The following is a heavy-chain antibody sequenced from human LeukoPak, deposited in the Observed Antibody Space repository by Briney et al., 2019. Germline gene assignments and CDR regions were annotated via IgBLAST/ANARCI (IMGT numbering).Heavy chain of an antibody. J-gene: IGHJ4*02. CDR2: IYTSGST. D-gene: IGHD3-16*02. CDR3: ARESRRDVWGSYPLGGEVYFDY. V-gene: IGHV4-4*07. CDR1: GGSISSYY. Sequence: PSETLSLTCTVSGGSISSYYWSWIRQPAGKGLEWIGRIYTSGSTSYNPSLKSRVTMSVDTSKNQFSLKLSSVTAADTAVYYCARESRRDVWGSYPLGGEVYFDYLGQGTLVTVSS.